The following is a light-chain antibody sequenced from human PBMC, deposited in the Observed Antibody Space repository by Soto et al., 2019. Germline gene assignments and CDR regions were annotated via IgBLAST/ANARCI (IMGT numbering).Light chain of an antibody. Sequence: QSALTQPPSVSGSPGQSVTISCTGASSDVGSYDRVSWYQQPPGTAPKLMIYEVSNRPSGVPDRFSGSKSGNTASLTISGLQAEDEADYYCRSYISSSTPVLFGGGTKVTVL. J-gene: IGLJ2*01. CDR3: RSYISSSTPVL. V-gene: IGLV2-18*02. CDR2: EVS. CDR1: SSDVGSYDR.